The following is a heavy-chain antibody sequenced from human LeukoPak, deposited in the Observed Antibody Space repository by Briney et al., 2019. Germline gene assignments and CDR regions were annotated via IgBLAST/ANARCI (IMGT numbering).Heavy chain of an antibody. V-gene: IGHV4-39*01. J-gene: IGHJ4*02. D-gene: IGHD1-14*01. Sequence: SETLSLTCTVSGDSIRSSSYYWGWVRQPPGKGLEWIGSIYYSGSTYYNPSLKSRVTISVDTSKNQFSLKLSSVTAADTAVYYRARLYNGKRPPDYWGQGTLVTVSS. CDR1: GDSIRSSSYY. CDR3: ARLYNGKRPPDY. CDR2: IYYSGST.